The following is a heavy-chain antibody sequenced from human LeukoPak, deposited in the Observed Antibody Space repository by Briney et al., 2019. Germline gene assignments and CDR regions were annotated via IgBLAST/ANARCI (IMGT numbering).Heavy chain of an antibody. CDR2: ISSSSSYI. CDR1: GGSFSGYY. V-gene: IGHV3-21*01. Sequence: PSETLSLTCAVYGGSFSGYYWSWVRQAPGKGLEWVSSISSSSSYIYYADSVKGRFTISRDNAKNSLYLQMNSLRAEDTAVYYCARDRFVGKYGSGSYPFDYWGQGTLVTVSS. D-gene: IGHD3-10*01. J-gene: IGHJ4*02. CDR3: ARDRFVGKYGSGSYPFDY.